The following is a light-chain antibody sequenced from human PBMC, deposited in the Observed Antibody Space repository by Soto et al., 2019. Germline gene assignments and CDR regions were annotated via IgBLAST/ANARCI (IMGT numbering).Light chain of an antibody. CDR1: SSDVGGYND. Sequence: QSALTQPRSVSGSPGQSVTISCTGTSSDVGGYNDVSWYQQHPGKAPKLMIYDVSKRPSGVPDRFSGSKSGNTASLTISGLQAEDEADYYCCSCAGSDDVFGTGTKLTVL. V-gene: IGLV2-11*01. CDR2: DVS. CDR3: CSCAGSDDV. J-gene: IGLJ1*01.